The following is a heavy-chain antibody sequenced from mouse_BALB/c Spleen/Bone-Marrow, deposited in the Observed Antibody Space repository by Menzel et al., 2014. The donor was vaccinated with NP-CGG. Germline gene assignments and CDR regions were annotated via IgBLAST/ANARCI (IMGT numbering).Heavy chain of an antibody. CDR2: ISNGSSTI. J-gene: IGHJ4*01. D-gene: IGHD2-4*01. Sequence: EVQGVESGGGLVQPGGSRKLSCAASGFTFSSFGMHWVRQAPEKGLEWVAYISNGSSTIYYADTVKGRFTISRDNPKNTLFLQMTSLRSEDTAMYYYARKGAMITHYYAMDYWGQGTSVTVSS. CDR1: GFTFSSFG. V-gene: IGHV5-17*02. CDR3: ARKGAMITHYYAMDY.